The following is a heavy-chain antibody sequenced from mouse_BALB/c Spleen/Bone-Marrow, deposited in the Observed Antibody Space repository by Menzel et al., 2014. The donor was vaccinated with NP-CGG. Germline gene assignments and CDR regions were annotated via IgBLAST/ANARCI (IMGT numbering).Heavy chain of an antibody. D-gene: IGHD2-2*01. CDR2: IHPSDSET. V-gene: IGHV1-74*01. J-gene: IGHJ1*01. CDR3: ARGGYDGWYFDV. CDR1: DYSFTSYC. Sequence: QVQLQQSGAELVRPGASVKLSCRASDYSFTSYCVNWVKQRPGQGLEWIGMIHPSDSETRLNQKFKDKATLTVDKSSSTAYMQLSSPTSEDSAVYYCARGGYDGWYFDVWGAGTTVTVSS.